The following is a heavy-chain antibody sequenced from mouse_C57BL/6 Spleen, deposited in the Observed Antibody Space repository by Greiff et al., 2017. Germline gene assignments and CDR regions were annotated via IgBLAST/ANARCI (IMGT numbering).Heavy chain of an antibody. D-gene: IGHD4-1*01. CDR1: GYTFTGYW. CDR2: ILPGSGST. Sequence: QVQLQQSGAELMKPGASVKLSCKATGYTFTGYWIEWVKQRPGHGLEWIGEILPGSGSTNYNEKFKGKATFTADTSSNTAYIQRSSLTTEDSAIYYGARTGTWAWFAYWGQGTLFTVSA. CDR3: ARTGTWAWFAY. J-gene: IGHJ3*01. V-gene: IGHV1-9*01.